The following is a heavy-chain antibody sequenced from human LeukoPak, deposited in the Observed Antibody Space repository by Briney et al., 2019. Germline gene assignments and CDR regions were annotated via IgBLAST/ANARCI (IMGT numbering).Heavy chain of an antibody. CDR2: ISYDGSNK. Sequence: GGSLRLSCAASGFTFSSYGMHWFRQAPGKGLEWVAVISYDGSNKYYADSVKGRFTISRDNSKNTLYLQMNSLRAEDTAVYYCATVSSGPRGSYWGQGTLVTVSS. CDR3: ATVSSGPRGSY. D-gene: IGHD3-22*01. V-gene: IGHV3-30*03. J-gene: IGHJ4*02. CDR1: GFTFSSYG.